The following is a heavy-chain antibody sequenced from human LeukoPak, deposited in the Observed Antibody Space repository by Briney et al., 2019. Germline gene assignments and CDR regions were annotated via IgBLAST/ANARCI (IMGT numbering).Heavy chain of an antibody. D-gene: IGHD2-2*01. V-gene: IGHV4-34*01. CDR3: ARGRRCSSTSCSVPYYYYYMDV. CDR1: GGSFSGYY. CDR2: INNSGST. J-gene: IGHJ6*03. Sequence: SETLSLTCAVYGGSFSGYYWSWIRQPPGKGLEWIGEINNSGSTNYNPSLKSRVTISVDTSKNQFSLKLSSVTAADTAVYYCARGRRCSSTSCSVPYYYYYMDVWGKGTTVTVSS.